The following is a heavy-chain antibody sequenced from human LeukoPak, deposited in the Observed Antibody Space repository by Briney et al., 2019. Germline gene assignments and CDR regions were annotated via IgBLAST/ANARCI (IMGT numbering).Heavy chain of an antibody. D-gene: IGHD3-3*01. CDR2: ITAGSNI. CDR1: GFTFSIYA. V-gene: IGHV3-23*01. J-gene: IGHJ5*02. Sequence: GGSLRLSCAASGFTFSIYAMNWVRQALGKGLEWVSGITAGSNIYYADSVKGRFTISRDNSKNTLYLQMNSLRAEDTAVYYCAKGVRFLSVANWFDPWGQGTLVTVSS. CDR3: AKGVRFLSVANWFDP.